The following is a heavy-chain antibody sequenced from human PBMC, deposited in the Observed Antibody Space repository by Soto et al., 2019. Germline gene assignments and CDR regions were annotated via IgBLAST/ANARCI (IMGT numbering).Heavy chain of an antibody. J-gene: IGHJ6*02. CDR3: SRDASYYSLWSGYYPSRNGMDV. D-gene: IGHD3-3*01. Sequence: QVQVVESGGGVVQPGRSLRLSCAASGFTFSSFGMHWVRQAPGKGLEWVSLIWYDGSKKSYGDSVKGRVTISRDNSRKTVYLQMNSMRADDTAVYYYSRDASYYSLWSGYYPSRNGMDVWGQGTTVTVSS. CDR2: IWYDGSKK. CDR1: GFTFSSFG. V-gene: IGHV3-33*01.